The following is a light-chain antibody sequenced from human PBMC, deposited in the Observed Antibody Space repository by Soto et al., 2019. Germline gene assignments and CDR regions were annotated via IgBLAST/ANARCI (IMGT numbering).Light chain of an antibody. CDR3: QQYSSSLLT. Sequence: DIQMSPSPSTLYASLGARVTATCRASQSINTWLAWYQQKPGKAPKLLMYKASTLQSGVPSRFSGNGSGTEFTLTISSLQPDDLAIYYCQQYSSSLLTFGGGTKVDIK. J-gene: IGKJ4*01. CDR2: KAS. CDR1: QSINTW. V-gene: IGKV1-5*03.